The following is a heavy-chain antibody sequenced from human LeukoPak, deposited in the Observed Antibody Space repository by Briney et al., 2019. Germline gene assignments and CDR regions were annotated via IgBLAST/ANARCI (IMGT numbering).Heavy chain of an antibody. V-gene: IGHV3-49*04. CDR3: TRYGGNSFSY. Sequence: QSGGSLRLSCTASGFTFGDSAMSWVRQAPGEGLEGVGFIRSKAYGGTTEYAASVKGRFTISRDDSKSIAYLQMNSLKTEDTAVYYCTRYGGNSFSYWGQGTLVTVSS. CDR2: IRSKAYGGTT. D-gene: IGHD4-23*01. CDR1: GFTFGDSA. J-gene: IGHJ4*02.